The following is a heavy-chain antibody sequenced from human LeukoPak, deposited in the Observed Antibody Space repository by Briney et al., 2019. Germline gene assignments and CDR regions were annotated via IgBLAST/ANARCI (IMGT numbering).Heavy chain of an antibody. V-gene: IGHV3-15*01. J-gene: IGHJ4*02. D-gene: IGHD1-26*01. Sequence: GGSLRLSCAASGFTFSNAWMSWVRQAPGKGLEWVARIKSKTDGGTTDYAAPVKGRFTISRDDSKNTLYLQMSSLKTEDTAVYYCTTGEWSPPPYWGQGTLVTVSS. CDR1: GFTFSNAW. CDR2: IKSKTDGGTT. CDR3: TTGEWSPPPY.